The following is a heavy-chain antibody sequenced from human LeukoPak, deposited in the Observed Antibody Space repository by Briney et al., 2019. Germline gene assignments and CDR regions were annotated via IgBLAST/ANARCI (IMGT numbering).Heavy chain of an antibody. CDR2: IYYSGST. J-gene: IGHJ4*02. Sequence: SETLSLTCTVSGGSISSSSYYWGWIRQPPGKGLEWIGSIYYSGSTYYNPSLKSRVTISVDTSKNQFSLKLSSVTAADTAVYYCARGTSFDYWGQGTLVTVSS. CDR3: ARGTSFDY. V-gene: IGHV4-39*07. CDR1: GGSISSSSYY. D-gene: IGHD3/OR15-3a*01.